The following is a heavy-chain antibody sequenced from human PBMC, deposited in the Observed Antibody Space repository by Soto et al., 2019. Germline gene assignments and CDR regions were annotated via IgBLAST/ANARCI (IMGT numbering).Heavy chain of an antibody. CDR2: ISHDGINK. CDR1: GFTFSSYA. J-gene: IGHJ4*02. D-gene: IGHD2-2*01. Sequence: GGTLRLSCAASGFTFSSYAMNWVRQAPGKGLEWVALISHDGINKYYADSVRGRFTISRDSSTNTLYLQMNSLRAADTAVYYCGRCTSTSCHLGSDYWGQGTLVTVS. CDR3: GRCTSTSCHLGSDY. V-gene: IGHV3-30-3*01.